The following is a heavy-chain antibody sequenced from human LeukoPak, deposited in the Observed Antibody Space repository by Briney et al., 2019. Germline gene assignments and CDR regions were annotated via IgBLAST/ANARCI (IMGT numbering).Heavy chain of an antibody. D-gene: IGHD3-16*01. Sequence: SETLSLTCTVSGGSISSSSYYWGWIRQPPGRGLEWIGSIYYSGSTYYNPSLKSRVTISVDTSKNQFSLKLSSVTAADTAVYYCARGGGYFNYWGQGTLVTVSS. CDR2: IYYSGST. V-gene: IGHV4-39*07. J-gene: IGHJ4*02. CDR3: ARGGGYFNY. CDR1: GGSISSSSYY.